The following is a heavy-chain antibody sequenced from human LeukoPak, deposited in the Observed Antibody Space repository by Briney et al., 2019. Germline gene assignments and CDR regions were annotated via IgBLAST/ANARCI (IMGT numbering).Heavy chain of an antibody. V-gene: IGHV3-53*01. J-gene: IGHJ4*02. D-gene: IGHD1-1*01. Sequence: PGGSLRLSCAASGFTVSSNYMSRVRQAPGKGLEWVSVIYSGGNTYYADSVKGRFTISRDNSKSTLYLQMNSLRVEDTAVYYRARDQDWNPYWGQGTLVTVSS. CDR3: ARDQDWNPY. CDR1: GFTVSSNY. CDR2: IYSGGNT.